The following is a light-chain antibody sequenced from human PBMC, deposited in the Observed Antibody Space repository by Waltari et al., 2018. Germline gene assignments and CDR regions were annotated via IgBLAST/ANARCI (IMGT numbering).Light chain of an antibody. J-gene: IGLJ3*02. CDR3: CSYVGSSSWV. V-gene: IGLV2-23*01. CDR2: EGS. Sequence: QSALTQPASVSGSPGQSITISCTGTSSDVGSYNLVSWYQQYPGKAPKLMSYEGSKRPSGVSNRFSGSKSGNRASLTISGLQAEDEADYYCCSYVGSSSWVFGGGTKLTVL. CDR1: SSDVGSYNL.